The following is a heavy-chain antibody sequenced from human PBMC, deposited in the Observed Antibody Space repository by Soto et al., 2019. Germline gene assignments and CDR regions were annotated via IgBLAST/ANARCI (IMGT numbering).Heavy chain of an antibody. J-gene: IGHJ5*02. CDR1: GVSIGSPNW. Sequence: SETLSLTCAVSGVSIGSPNWWTWVRQAPGKGLEWIGEMWPSGGTTYNPSLRNRVTISVDNSKNPLSLTLTSVTAADTAIYYCARCLHCSNGGRFDPWGQGALVTVSS. CDR2: MWPSGGT. D-gene: IGHD2-8*01. CDR3: ARCLHCSNGGRFDP. V-gene: IGHV4-4*02.